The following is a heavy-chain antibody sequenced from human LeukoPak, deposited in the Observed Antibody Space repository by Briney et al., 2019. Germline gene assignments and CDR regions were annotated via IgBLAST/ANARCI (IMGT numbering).Heavy chain of an antibody. D-gene: IGHD3-22*01. V-gene: IGHV3-66*01. CDR2: IYSGGST. Sequence: PGGSLRLSCAASGFTVSSNYMSWVRRAPGKGLEWVSVIYSGGSTYYADSVKGRFTISRDNSKNTLYLQMNSLRAEDTAVYYCAYWYYDSSGYPANAFDIWGQGTMVTVSS. CDR3: AYWYYDSSGYPANAFDI. CDR1: GFTVSSNY. J-gene: IGHJ3*02.